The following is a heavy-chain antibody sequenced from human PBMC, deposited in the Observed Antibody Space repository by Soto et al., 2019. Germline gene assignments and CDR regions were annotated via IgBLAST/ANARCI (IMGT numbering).Heavy chain of an antibody. Sequence: PSETLSLTCAVYGGSFSGYYWSWIRQPPGEGLEWIGEINHSGSTNYNPSLKSRVTISVDTSKNQFSLKLSSVTAADTAVYYCARSGGYIVVVPAANASYYYYYYGMDVWGQGTTVTVSS. J-gene: IGHJ6*02. V-gene: IGHV4-34*01. CDR1: GGSFSGYY. CDR2: INHSGST. CDR3: ARSGGYIVVVPAANASYYYYYYGMDV. D-gene: IGHD2-2*01.